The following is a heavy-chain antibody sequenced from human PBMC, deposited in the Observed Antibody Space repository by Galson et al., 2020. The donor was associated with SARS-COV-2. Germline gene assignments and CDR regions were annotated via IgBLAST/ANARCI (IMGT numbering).Heavy chain of an antibody. D-gene: IGHD6-19*01. V-gene: IGHV3-53*01. Sequence: GGSLRLSCEISGFIVRTTSMSWVRQAPGKGLEWVSTLYSGISTSYADSVKGRFTISRDTSKSTLSLQMNSLRAEDTAVYYCATLSRGSFWFEDWGQGTLVTVSS. CDR2: LYSGIST. CDR1: GFIVRTTS. J-gene: IGHJ5*02. CDR3: ATLSRGSFWFED.